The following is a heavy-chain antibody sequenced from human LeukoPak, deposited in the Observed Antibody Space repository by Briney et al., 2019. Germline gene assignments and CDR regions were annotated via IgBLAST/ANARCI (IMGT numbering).Heavy chain of an antibody. CDR1: GGSISSGGYY. J-gene: IGHJ4*02. V-gene: IGHV4-31*03. CDR3: AGHGYYYDSSGYRY. D-gene: IGHD3-22*01. Sequence: SQTLSLTCTVSGGSISSGGYYWGWIRQHPGKGLEWIGYIYYSGSTYYNPSLKSRVTISVDTSKNQFSLKLSSGTAADTAVYYCAGHGYYYDSSGYRYWGQGTLVTVSS. CDR2: IYYSGST.